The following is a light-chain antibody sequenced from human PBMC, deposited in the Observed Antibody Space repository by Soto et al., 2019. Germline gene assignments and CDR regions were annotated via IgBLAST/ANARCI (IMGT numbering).Light chain of an antibody. CDR3: QQFHTYPRT. CDR2: AAS. Sequence: DIQLTQSPSFLSASVGDRVTITCRASQGINNYLAWYQQKPGKAPTLLIFAASSLQSGVPARFSGSGSGTEFTLTISSLQPEDFATYYCQQFHTYPRTFGQGTKVEIK. V-gene: IGKV1-9*01. J-gene: IGKJ1*01. CDR1: QGINNY.